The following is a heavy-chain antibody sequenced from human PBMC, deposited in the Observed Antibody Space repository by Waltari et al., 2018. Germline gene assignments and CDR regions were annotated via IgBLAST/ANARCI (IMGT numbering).Heavy chain of an antibody. V-gene: IGHV1-69*10. J-gene: IGHJ6*02. CDR2: IIPILGIA. CDR1: GGTFSSYA. D-gene: IGHD2-2*01. Sequence: QVQLVQSGAEVKKPGSSVKVSCKASGGTFSSYAISWVRQAPGQGLESMGGIIPILGIANYAQKFQGRVTITADKSTSTAYMELSSLRSEDTAVYYCASSLYCSSTSCYSVYYYYGMDVWGQGTTVTVSS. CDR3: ASSLYCSSTSCYSVYYYYGMDV.